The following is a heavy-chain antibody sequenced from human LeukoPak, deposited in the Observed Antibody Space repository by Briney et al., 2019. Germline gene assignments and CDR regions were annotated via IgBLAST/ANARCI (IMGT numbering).Heavy chain of an antibody. CDR3: ARDVAFGL. D-gene: IGHD3-10*01. V-gene: IGHV4-59*01. J-gene: IGHJ4*02. Sequence: SETLSLTCTVSGGSISIYYWSWIRQPPGKGLEWIGYIYNSGNTNYNPSLKSRVTISVDTSKNQFSLKLSSVTAADTAVYYCARDVAFGLWGQGTLVTVSS. CDR2: IYNSGNT. CDR1: GGSISIYY.